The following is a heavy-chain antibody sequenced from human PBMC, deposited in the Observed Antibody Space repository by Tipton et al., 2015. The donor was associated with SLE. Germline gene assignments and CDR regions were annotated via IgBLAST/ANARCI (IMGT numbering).Heavy chain of an antibody. D-gene: IGHD4-17*01. CDR2: IQYDGSDE. J-gene: IGHJ4*02. CDR1: GFTFSSYS. CDR3: TTDYGDYLALGY. Sequence: SLRLSCVASGFTFSSYSMNWVRQAPDKGLEWVAFIQYDGSDEYYVDSVKGRFTVSRDNSKSTLFLQMNSLKTEDTALYYCTTDYGDYLALGYWGQGTQVTVSS. V-gene: IGHV3-30*02.